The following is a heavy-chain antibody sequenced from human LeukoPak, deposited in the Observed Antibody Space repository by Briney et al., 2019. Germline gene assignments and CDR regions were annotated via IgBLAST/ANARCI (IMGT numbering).Heavy chain of an antibody. J-gene: IGHJ3*01. CDR2: SHYSGTT. D-gene: IGHD5-24*01. CDR3: ASVQGDGYSDL. CDR1: GGSISTYY. Sequence: TSETLSLTCTVSGGSISTYYWSWIRQPPGKGLEWIGYSHYSGTTNYNPFLKSRVTISVDTSKNQFSLRLSSVTAADTAVYYCASVQGDGYSDLWGQGTMVTVSS. V-gene: IGHV4-59*01.